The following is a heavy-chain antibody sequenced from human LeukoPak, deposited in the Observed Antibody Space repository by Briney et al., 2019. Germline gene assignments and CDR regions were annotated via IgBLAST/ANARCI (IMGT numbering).Heavy chain of an antibody. CDR3: ASTGYSSGWLGFYYDSSGNFDY. Sequence: GGSLRLSCAASGFTFSSYWMSWVRQAPGKGLEWVANIKQDGSEKYYVDSVKGRFTISRDNAKNSLYLQMNSLRAEDTAVYYCASTGYSSGWLGFYYDSSGNFDYWGQGTLVTVSS. J-gene: IGHJ4*02. CDR1: GFTFSSYW. V-gene: IGHV3-7*01. CDR2: IKQDGSEK. D-gene: IGHD6-19*01.